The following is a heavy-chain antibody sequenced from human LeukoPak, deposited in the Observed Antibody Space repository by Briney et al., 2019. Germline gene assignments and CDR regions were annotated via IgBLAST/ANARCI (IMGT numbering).Heavy chain of an antibody. CDR3: ARLPPLEYYGSGSYYFDY. CDR2: IRYDGSNK. J-gene: IGHJ4*02. CDR1: GFTFSSYG. D-gene: IGHD3-10*01. V-gene: IGHV3-30*02. Sequence: SGGSLRLSCAASGFTFSSYGMHWVRQAPGKGLEWVAFIRYDGSNKYYADSVKGRFTISRDNSKNTLYLQMNSLRAEDTAVYYCARLPPLEYYGSGSYYFDYWGQGTLVTVSS.